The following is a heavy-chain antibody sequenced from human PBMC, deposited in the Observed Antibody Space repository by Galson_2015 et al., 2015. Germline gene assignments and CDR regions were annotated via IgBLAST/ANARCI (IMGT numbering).Heavy chain of an antibody. D-gene: IGHD1-1*01. J-gene: IGHJ4*02. CDR3: ARRYNSASHYFDY. CDR2: ISSSGSTI. CDR1: GFTFGIYE. V-gene: IGHV3-48*03. Sequence: SLRLSCAGPGFTFGIYEMNWVRQAPGKGLEWVSYISSSGSTIYYTDSVKGRFTISRDNAKNSLYLQMNSLRAEDTAVYYCARRYNSASHYFDYWGQGTLVTVSS.